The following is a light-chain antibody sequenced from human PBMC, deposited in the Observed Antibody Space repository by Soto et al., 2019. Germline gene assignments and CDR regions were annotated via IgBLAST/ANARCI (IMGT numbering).Light chain of an antibody. Sequence: IQMTQSTSSLSASVVDRVTLTCRASQDIRSELSWYQQKSGRAPKLLIYATSTVESGVPSRFSGSGSGTDFTLSINSLQPEDFATYYCLQDYGYPRTFGPGTKVEIK. CDR3: LQDYGYPRT. V-gene: IGKV1-6*01. J-gene: IGKJ3*01. CDR1: QDIRSE. CDR2: ATS.